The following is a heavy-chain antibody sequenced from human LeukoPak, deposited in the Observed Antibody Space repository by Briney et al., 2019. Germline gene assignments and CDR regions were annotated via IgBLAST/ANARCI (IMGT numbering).Heavy chain of an antibody. V-gene: IGHV4-59*01. Sequence: SETLSLTCSVSGGSISNYNWNWIRQPPGKGLEWIGYIYYSGSPNYNPSLKSRVTISVDASKNQFSLRVSSVTAADTAMYYCASAGPRKDNILTGYEYYYYMDVWGKGTTVTVSS. J-gene: IGHJ6*03. CDR3: ASAGPRKDNILTGYEYYYYMDV. CDR1: GGSISNYN. CDR2: IYYSGSP. D-gene: IGHD3-9*01.